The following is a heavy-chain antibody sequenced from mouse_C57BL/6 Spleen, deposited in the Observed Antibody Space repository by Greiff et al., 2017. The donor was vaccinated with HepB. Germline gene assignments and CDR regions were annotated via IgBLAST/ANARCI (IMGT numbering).Heavy chain of an antibody. CDR2: IRSKSNNYAT. D-gene: IGHD1-3*01. CDR1: GFSFNTYA. Sequence: EVKLMESGGGLVQPKGSLKLSCAASGFSFNTYAMNWVRQAPGKGLEWVARIRSKSNNYATYYADSVKDRFTISRDDSESMLYLQMNNLKTEDTAMYYCVRQYKDAMDYWGQGTSVTVSS. CDR3: VRQYKDAMDY. V-gene: IGHV10-1*01. J-gene: IGHJ4*01.